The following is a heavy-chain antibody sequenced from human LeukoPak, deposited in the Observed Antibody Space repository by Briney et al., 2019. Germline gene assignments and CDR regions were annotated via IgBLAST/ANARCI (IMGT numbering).Heavy chain of an antibody. CDR1: GYTFTGYY. CDR2: INPSSGGT. D-gene: IGHD3-3*01. Sequence: GASVKVSCKTSGYTFTGYYMHWVRQAPGQGLEYMGWINPSSGGTDYAQKFQGRVTMTRDSSISTAYMELSRLRSDDTAMYYCARDHGGFWSGSAGFWGQGTLLTVSS. V-gene: IGHV1-2*02. CDR3: ARDHGGFWSGSAGF. J-gene: IGHJ4*02.